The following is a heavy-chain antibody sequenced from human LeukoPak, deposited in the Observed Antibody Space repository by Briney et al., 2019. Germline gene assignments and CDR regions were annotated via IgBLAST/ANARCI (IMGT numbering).Heavy chain of an antibody. V-gene: IGHV4-34*01. Sequence: SETLSLTCSVYSGSFSGYYWSWIRQPPGKGLEWIGEINHSGSTNYNPSLKSRVTISVDTSKNQFSLKLRSVTAADTAVYYCARLYSYGPYYFDYWGQGTLVTVSS. J-gene: IGHJ4*02. CDR1: SGSFSGYY. CDR2: INHSGST. D-gene: IGHD5-18*01. CDR3: ARLYSYGPYYFDY.